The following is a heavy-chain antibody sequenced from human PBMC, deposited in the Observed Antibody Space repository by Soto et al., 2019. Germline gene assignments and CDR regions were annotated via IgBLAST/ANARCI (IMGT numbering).Heavy chain of an antibody. CDR1: GFTFNTYA. CDR2: ISGSGNT. D-gene: IGHD2-15*01. V-gene: IGHV3-23*01. Sequence: PGGSLRLSCAASGFTFNTYAMTWVRQAPGKGLEWVSGISGSGNTYYADSVKGRFTISRDNTKIALFLQMNSLRDEDTAVYYCAKEGYYCSGGSCYSGPYFDYWGQGALVTVSS. J-gene: IGHJ4*02. CDR3: AKEGYYCSGGSCYSGPYFDY.